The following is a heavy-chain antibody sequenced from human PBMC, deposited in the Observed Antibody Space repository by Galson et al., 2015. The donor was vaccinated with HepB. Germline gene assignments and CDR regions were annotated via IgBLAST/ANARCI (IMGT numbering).Heavy chain of an antibody. Sequence: SLRLSCAASGFTFSSYAMHWVRQAPGKGLEWVAVISYDGSNKYYADSVKGRFTISRDNSKNTLYLQMNSLRAEDTAVYYCAREADIVVVPAATHYGMGVWGQGTTVTVSS. V-gene: IGHV3-30-3*01. D-gene: IGHD2-2*01. CDR3: AREADIVVVPAATHYGMGV. CDR1: GFTFSSYA. J-gene: IGHJ6*02. CDR2: ISYDGSNK.